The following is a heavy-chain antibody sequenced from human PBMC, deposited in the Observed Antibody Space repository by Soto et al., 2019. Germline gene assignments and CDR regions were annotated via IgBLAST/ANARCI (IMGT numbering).Heavy chain of an antibody. D-gene: IGHD6-19*01. J-gene: IGHJ6*02. V-gene: IGHV5-51*01. CDR3: ARQTGSAVAVTHDYYGMDV. Sequence: PGESLKISCKGSGYSFTSYWIGWVRQMPGKGLEWMGIIYPGDSDTRYSPSFQGQVTISADKSISTAYLQWSSLKASDTAMYYCARQTGSAVAVTHDYYGMDVWGQGTTVTVSS. CDR2: IYPGDSDT. CDR1: GYSFTSYW.